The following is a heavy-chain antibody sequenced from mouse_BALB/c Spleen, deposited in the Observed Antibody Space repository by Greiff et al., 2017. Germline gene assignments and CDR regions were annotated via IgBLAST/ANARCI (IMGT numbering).Heavy chain of an antibody. J-gene: IGHJ2*01. D-gene: IGHD2-10*02. CDR2: IRNSGST. CDR1: GYSFTSDYV. CDR3: AKEYGDYVDY. V-gene: IGHV3-2*02. Sequence: VQLKESGPGLVKPSQSLTLTCTASGYSFTSDYVWNWIRQLPGNKLEWMGYIRNSGSTSYNPSLKSRIAITRDTSKNQFFLQLNSVTTEDTATCYCAKEYGDYVDYWGQGTTLTVSS.